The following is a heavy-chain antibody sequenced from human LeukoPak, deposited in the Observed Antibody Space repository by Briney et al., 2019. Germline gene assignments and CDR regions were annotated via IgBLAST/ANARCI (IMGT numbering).Heavy chain of an antibody. J-gene: IGHJ4*02. CDR3: ARDGRGTLDY. CDR1: GFPFSSYS. Sequence: GGSLRLSCAASGFPFSSYSMTWVRQAPGKGLEWVANIKQDGSEKYYVDSVKGRFTISRDNAKNSLYLQMNSLTDEDTAVYYCARDGRGTLDYWGQGTLVTVSS. D-gene: IGHD1-26*01. CDR2: IKQDGSEK. V-gene: IGHV3-7*01.